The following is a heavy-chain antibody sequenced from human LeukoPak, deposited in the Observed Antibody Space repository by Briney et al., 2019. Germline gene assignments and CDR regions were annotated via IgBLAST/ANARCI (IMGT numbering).Heavy chain of an antibody. CDR2: IKSKTDGGTT. J-gene: IGHJ4*02. D-gene: IGHD3-3*01. V-gene: IGHV3-15*01. CDR1: GFTFSNAW. Sequence: GGSLRLSCAASGFTFSNAWMSWVRQAPGKGLEWVGRIKSKTDGGTTDYAAHVKGRFTISRDDSNNTLYLQMNSLKTEDTAVYYCTTGAQIITIFGVDLDYWGQGTLVTVSS. CDR3: TTGAQIITIFGVDLDY.